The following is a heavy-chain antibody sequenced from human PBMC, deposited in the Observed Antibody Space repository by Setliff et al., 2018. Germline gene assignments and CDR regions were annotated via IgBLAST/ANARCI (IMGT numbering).Heavy chain of an antibody. CDR2: IYSGDRNT. CDR3: AKPQVELRWGFES. CDR1: GFTFSTYA. J-gene: IGHJ4*02. Sequence: HPGGSLRLSCAASGFTFSTYAMSWVRQAPGKGLEWVSTIYSGDRNTFYTDPVKGRFTIFRDGSKNTLYLQMTSLRAEDTAVYYCAKPQVELRWGFESWGQGTPVTVSS. D-gene: IGHD1-7*01. V-gene: IGHV3-23*03.